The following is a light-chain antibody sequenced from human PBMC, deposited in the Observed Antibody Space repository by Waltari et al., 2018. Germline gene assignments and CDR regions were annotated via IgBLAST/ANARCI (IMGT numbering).Light chain of an antibody. V-gene: IGKV3-20*01. CDR2: GAS. J-gene: IGKJ1*01. CDR1: QSVCTY. CDR3: QKYVNLPAT. Sequence: SCRASQSVCTYLAWYQQKPGQAPRLLIYGASNRATGIPERFSGSGSGTDFSLTISRLEPEDFAVYYCQKYVNLPATFGQGTKVEIK.